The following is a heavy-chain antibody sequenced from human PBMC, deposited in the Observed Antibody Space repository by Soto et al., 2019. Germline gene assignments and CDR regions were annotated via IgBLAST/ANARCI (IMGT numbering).Heavy chain of an antibody. CDR2: IYPGDSDT. V-gene: IGHV5-51*01. CDR1: GYSFTSYW. J-gene: IGHJ6*02. Sequence: EESLKISCKGSGYSFTSYWIGWVLQMPGKGLEWMGIIYPGDSDTRYSPSFQGQVTISADKSISTAYLQWSSLKASDTAMYYCARPGYSSSWYYYGMDVWGQGTTVTVSS. D-gene: IGHD6-13*01. CDR3: ARPGYSSSWYYYGMDV.